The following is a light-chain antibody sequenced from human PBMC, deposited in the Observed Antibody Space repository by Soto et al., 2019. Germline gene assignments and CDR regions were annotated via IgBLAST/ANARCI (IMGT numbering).Light chain of an antibody. Sequence: QSVLTQPRAVSGSPGQSVTISCTGTSSDVGGYDYVSWYQQHPSKAPKLMIYDVTKRPSGVPDRFSGSRSGNTASLTISGLQAEDDADYYCCSYAGTYTFYVFGTGTKVTVL. V-gene: IGLV2-11*01. CDR2: DVT. CDR3: CSYAGTYTFYV. CDR1: SSDVGGYDY. J-gene: IGLJ1*01.